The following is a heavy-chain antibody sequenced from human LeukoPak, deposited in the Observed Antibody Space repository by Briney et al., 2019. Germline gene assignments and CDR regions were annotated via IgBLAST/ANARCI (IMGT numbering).Heavy chain of an antibody. CDR2: ISGRDDST. CDR3: AKWGDYDILTGYYDPDY. D-gene: IGHD3-9*01. J-gene: IGHJ4*02. CDR1: GFTVTNYA. Sequence: GASLRLSCAASGFTVTNYAMYWVRQAPGKGLGWVSAISGRDDSTYYADSVKGRFTISRDTSKNTLLLQMNSLRAEDTAVYYCAKWGDYDILTGYYDPDYWGQGTLVTVSS. V-gene: IGHV3-23*01.